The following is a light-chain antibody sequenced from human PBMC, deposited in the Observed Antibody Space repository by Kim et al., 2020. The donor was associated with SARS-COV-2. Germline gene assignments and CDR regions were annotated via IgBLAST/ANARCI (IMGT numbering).Light chain of an antibody. V-gene: IGLV1-51*01. CDR2: DNN. CDR1: SSNIGNNY. CDR3: GTWDSSLSVAV. J-gene: IGLJ3*02. Sequence: GEKVTISCSGSSSNIGNNYVSWYQQRPGTTPKLLIYDNNKRPSGIPDRFSGSKSGTSATLGITGLQTGDEADYYCGTWDSSLSVAVFGGGTQLTVL.